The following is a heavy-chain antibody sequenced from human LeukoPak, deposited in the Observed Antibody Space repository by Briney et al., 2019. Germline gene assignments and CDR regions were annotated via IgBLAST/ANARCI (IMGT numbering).Heavy chain of an antibody. CDR1: GFTFSSYS. Sequence: GGSLRLSCAASGFTFSSYSMNWVRQAPGKGLEWVSYISSSSSTIYYADSVKGRFTISRDNAKNSLYLQMNSLRAEDTAVYYCARGIQLWLYYYGMDVWGQGTTVTVSS. CDR2: ISSSSSTI. CDR3: ARGIQLWLYYYGMDV. D-gene: IGHD5-18*01. V-gene: IGHV3-48*04. J-gene: IGHJ6*02.